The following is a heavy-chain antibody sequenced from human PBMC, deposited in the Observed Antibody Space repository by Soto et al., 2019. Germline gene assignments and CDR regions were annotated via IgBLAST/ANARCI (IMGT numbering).Heavy chain of an antibody. J-gene: IGHJ4*02. V-gene: IGHV3-11*06. CDR1: GFTFSDYY. D-gene: IGHD6-13*01. CDR3: ARRGGSSSWTTHFDY. Sequence: PGGSLRLSYATSGFTFSDYYMSWIRQAPGKGLEWVSYISSSSSYTNYADSVKGRFTISRDNAKNSLYLQMNSLRAEDTAVYYCARRGGSSSWTTHFDYWGQGP. CDR2: ISSSSSYT.